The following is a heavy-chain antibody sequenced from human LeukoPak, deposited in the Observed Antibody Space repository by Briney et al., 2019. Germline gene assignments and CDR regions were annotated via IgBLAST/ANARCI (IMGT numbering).Heavy chain of an antibody. CDR1: GGSISSSSYY. J-gene: IGHJ4*02. D-gene: IGHD3-9*01. CDR2: IYYSGST. V-gene: IGHV4-39*07. Sequence: SETLSLTCTVSGGSISSSSYYWGWIRQPPGKGLEWIGTIYYSGSTYYNPSLKSRVTISVGTSKNQFSLKLSSVTAADTAVYYCARGPYYDILTGYYNNLFDYWGQGTLVTVSS. CDR3: ARGPYYDILTGYYNNLFDY.